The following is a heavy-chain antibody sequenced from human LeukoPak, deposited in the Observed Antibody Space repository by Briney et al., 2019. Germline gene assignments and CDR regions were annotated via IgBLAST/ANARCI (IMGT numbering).Heavy chain of an antibody. D-gene: IGHD3-3*02. J-gene: IGHJ1*01. CDR1: GYTFTDYY. V-gene: IGHV1-8*03. Sequence: ASVKVSRKASGYTFTDYYMHWLRQAPGQGLEWMGWMHPNSGNTGYAQKFQGRVTITRNTSISTAYMELSSLRSEDTAVYYCARAFSTQSEEYFQHWGQGTLVTVSS. CDR2: MHPNSGNT. CDR3: ARAFSTQSEEYFQH.